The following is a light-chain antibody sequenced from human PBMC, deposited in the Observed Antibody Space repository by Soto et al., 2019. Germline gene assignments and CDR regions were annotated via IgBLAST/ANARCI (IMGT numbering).Light chain of an antibody. J-gene: IGLJ1*01. V-gene: IGLV2-14*01. Sequence: QSALTQPASVSGSPGQSITNSCTGTSSDVGGYNYVSWYQQHPGKAPKLMIYDVSNRPSGVSNRFSGSKSGNTASLTISGLQAEDEADYYCSSYTSSSTLDFGTGTKLTVL. CDR3: SSYTSSSTLD. CDR1: SSDVGGYNY. CDR2: DVS.